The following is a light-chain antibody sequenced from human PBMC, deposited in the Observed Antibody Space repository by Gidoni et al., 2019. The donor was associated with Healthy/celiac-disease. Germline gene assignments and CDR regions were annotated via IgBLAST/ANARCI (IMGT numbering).Light chain of an antibody. Sequence: QSALTQPPSASGSPVQSVPISCTGTSIDVGGYNYVSWYQQHPGKAPKLMIYEVSKRPPGVPDRFSGSKSGNTASLTVSGLQAEDEADYYCSSYAGSNKYVVFGGGTKLTVL. CDR3: SSYAGSNKYVV. V-gene: IGLV2-8*01. CDR2: EVS. CDR1: SIDVGGYNY. J-gene: IGLJ2*01.